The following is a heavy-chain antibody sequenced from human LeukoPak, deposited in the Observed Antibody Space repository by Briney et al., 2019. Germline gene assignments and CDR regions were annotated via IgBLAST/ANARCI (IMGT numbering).Heavy chain of an antibody. J-gene: IGHJ4*02. D-gene: IGHD1-26*01. CDR1: GFTFSSYA. V-gene: IGHV3-23*01. CDR2: ISGSSATI. Sequence: GGSLRLSCAASGFTFSSYAMSWVRQAPGKGLEWVSAISGSSATIFYADSVKGRFTISRDNSKNTLYLQMNSLRAEDTAIYHCAKGKESGSNRARLHDYWGQGTLVTVSS. CDR3: AKGKESGSNRARLHDY.